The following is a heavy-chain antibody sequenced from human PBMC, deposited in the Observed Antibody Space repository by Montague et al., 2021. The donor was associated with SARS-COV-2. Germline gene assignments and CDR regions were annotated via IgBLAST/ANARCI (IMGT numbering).Heavy chain of an antibody. J-gene: IGHJ6*04. CDR1: GGSINNYY. V-gene: IGHV4-59*08. Sequence: SETLSLTCTVSGGSINNYYWSWIRQPPEKGPEWIAFIHYTGSANYNPSLKSRATISVDPYKNQCSLKLTSVTAADAALYYCARHLAVGTSGFDIWGEGTTVAVSS. CDR3: ARHLAVGTSGFDI. CDR2: IHYTGSA. D-gene: IGHD6-19*01.